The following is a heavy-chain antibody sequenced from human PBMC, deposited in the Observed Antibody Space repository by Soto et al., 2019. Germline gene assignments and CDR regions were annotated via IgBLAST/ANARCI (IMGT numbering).Heavy chain of an antibody. CDR3: ARDVSTGSSSRCFEAFDL. J-gene: IGHJ3*01. Sequence: EERLVESGGGLVQPGGSLRLSCAASGFTFSSYWMTWVRQAPGKGLEWVANIKKDESKKSYLDSVRGRFTISRDNAKTALYLQRDSLPAECTAPYYCARDVSTGSSSRCFEAFDLWGQGKVVSVSS. CDR1: GFTFSSYW. D-gene: IGHD6-13*01. CDR2: IKKDESKK. V-gene: IGHV3-7*04.